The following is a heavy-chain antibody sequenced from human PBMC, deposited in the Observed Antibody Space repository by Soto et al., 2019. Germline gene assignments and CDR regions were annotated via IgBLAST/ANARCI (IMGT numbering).Heavy chain of an antibody. D-gene: IGHD2-15*01. V-gene: IGHV6-1*01. CDR1: GDSVSSNSAA. J-gene: IGHJ6*03. CDR3: ARSDAVVAATYYYYDYMEV. CDR2: TYYRSKWYN. Sequence: SQTLSLTCAISGDSVSSNSAAWNWIRQSPSRGLEWLGRTYYRSKWYNDYAVSVKSRITINPDTSKNQFSLQLNSVTPEDTAVYCCARSDAVVAATYYYYDYMEVWGKGTTDTVS.